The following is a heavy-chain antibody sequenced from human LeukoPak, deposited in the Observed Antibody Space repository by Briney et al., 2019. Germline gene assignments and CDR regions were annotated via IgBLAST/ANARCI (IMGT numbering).Heavy chain of an antibody. Sequence: GASVKVSCKASGYSFTTYHIHWVRQAPGQGLELMGIIKDSDTTIYPQKFQGRVTMTRDTSTSTDYMEVSSLRSEDTAVYYCARESPHTFYFDYWGQGTLVTVSS. J-gene: IGHJ4*02. CDR3: ARESPHTFYFDY. CDR1: GYSFTTYH. V-gene: IGHV1-46*01. D-gene: IGHD3-16*01. CDR2: IKDSDTT.